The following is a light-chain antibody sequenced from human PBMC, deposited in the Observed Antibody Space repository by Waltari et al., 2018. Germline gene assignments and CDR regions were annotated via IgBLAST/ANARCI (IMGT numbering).Light chain of an antibody. CDR1: SSDVGFYNL. V-gene: IGLV2-23*02. CDR3: CSYAGRNIWV. J-gene: IGLJ3*02. CDR2: EVI. Sequence: QSALTQPASVSGSPGQSITISCTGTSSDVGFYNLVSWYQQHPGKAPELAVSEVISRPSGVSNRFSGSKSGNTASLTISGLQAEDEADYYCCSYAGRNIWVFGGGTKLTVL.